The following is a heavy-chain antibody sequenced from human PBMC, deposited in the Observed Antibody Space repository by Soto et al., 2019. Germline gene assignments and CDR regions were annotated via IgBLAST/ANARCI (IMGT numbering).Heavy chain of an antibody. CDR1: GFTFSSYW. CDR2: INSDGSST. J-gene: IGHJ4*02. D-gene: IGHD2-8*01. Sequence: GGSLRLSCAASGFTFSSYWMHWVRQAPGKGLVWVSRINSDGSSTSYADSVKGRFTISRDNAKNTPYLQMNSLRAEDTAVYYCARGMNQRYAVDYWGQGTLVTVSS. V-gene: IGHV3-74*01. CDR3: ARGMNQRYAVDY.